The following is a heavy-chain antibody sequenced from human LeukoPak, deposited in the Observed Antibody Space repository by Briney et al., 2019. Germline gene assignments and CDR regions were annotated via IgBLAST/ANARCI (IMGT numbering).Heavy chain of an antibody. CDR2: INSSSYI. J-gene: IGHJ4*02. Sequence: GGSLRLSCAASGFTFSSYSMNWVRQAPGKGLERFPSINSSSYIYYADSVKGRFTISRDNAKNSLYLQMNSLRAEETALYSCASGNEWGQGTLVTVSS. V-gene: IGHV3-21*04. CDR1: GFTFSSYS. CDR3: ASGNE. D-gene: IGHD1-1*01.